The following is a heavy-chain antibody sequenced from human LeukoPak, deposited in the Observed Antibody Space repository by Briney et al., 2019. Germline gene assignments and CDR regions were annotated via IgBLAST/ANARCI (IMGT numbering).Heavy chain of an antibody. CDR2: ISTNTGNP. Sequence: GRSLRLSCAASGFTFSSYAMNWVRQAPGQGLEWMGWISTNTGNPTYAQGFTGRFVFSLDTSVSTAYLQISSLKAEDTAVYYCARDSSSSGADYWGQGILVTVSS. D-gene: IGHD6-13*01. CDR3: ARDSSSSGADY. CDR1: GFTFSSYA. V-gene: IGHV7-4-1*02. J-gene: IGHJ4*02.